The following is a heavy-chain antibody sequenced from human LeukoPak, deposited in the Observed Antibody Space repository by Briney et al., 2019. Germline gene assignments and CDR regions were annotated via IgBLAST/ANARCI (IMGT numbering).Heavy chain of an antibody. CDR2: ISANGGGT. J-gene: IGHJ4*02. CDR3: AKESGALGAPLYDY. D-gene: IGHD4/OR15-4a*01. V-gene: IGHV3-23*01. CDR1: GFTFSSYA. Sequence: GGSLRLSCAASGFTFSSYAMSWVRQAPGEGLEWVSGISANGGGTYYADSVKGRFTISRDNSKNMLYPQMNSLRAEDTAVYYCAKESGALGAPLYDYWGQGTLVTGSS.